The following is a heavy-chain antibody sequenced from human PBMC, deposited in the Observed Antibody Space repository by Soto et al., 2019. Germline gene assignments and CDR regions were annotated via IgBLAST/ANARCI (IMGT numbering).Heavy chain of an antibody. CDR3: ARGGECSSSWYLYGSGLTNWFDP. CDR2: INPNSGGT. V-gene: IGHV1-2*04. CDR1: GYTFTGYY. Sequence: GGLVKVSCKASGYTFTGYYMHWVRQAPGQGLEWMGWINPNSGGTNYAQKFQGWVTMTRDTSISTAYMELSRLRSDDTAVYYCARGGECSSSWYLYGSGLTNWFDPWGQGTLVTVSS. J-gene: IGHJ5*02. D-gene: IGHD6-13*01.